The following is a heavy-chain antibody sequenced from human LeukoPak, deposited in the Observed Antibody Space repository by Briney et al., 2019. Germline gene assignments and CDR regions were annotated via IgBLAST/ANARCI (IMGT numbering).Heavy chain of an antibody. CDR3: ARLRLLYYYMDV. D-gene: IGHD3-10*01. V-gene: IGHV4-39*01. CDR1: GGSISSSSYY. Sequence: PSGTLSLTCTVPGGSISSSSYYWGWIRQPPGKGLEWIGSIYYSGSTYYNPSLKSRVTISVDTSKNQFSLKLSSVTAADTAVYYCARLRLLYYYMDVWGKGTTVTVSS. J-gene: IGHJ6*03. CDR2: IYYSGST.